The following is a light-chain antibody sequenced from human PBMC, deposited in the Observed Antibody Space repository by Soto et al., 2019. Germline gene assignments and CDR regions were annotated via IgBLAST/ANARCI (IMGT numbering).Light chain of an antibody. V-gene: IGKV3-15*01. CDR1: QSIGNN. CDR3: QQYHDWPPYT. J-gene: IGKJ2*01. CDR2: GAS. Sequence: EVVMTQSPATLSASPGDRVILSCRASQSIGNNLAWYQQRPGQAPRVLMYGASSRATDTPARFSGSGSATDFTLTISSLQSEDFAVYYCQQYHDWPPYTFGQGTKLEIK.